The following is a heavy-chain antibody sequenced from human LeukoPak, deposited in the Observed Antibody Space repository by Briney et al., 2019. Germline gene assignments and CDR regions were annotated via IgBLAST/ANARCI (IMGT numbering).Heavy chain of an antibody. CDR2: IIPIFGTA. V-gene: IGHV1-69*13. CDR1: AGTFSSYA. CDR3: ARDRYGYSSSWYYGMDG. J-gene: IGHJ6*02. D-gene: IGHD6-13*01. Sequence: SVKVSCKASAGTFSSYAISWVRQAPGQGLEWMGGIIPIFGTANYAQKFQGRVTITADESTSTAYMELSSLRSEDTAVYYCARDRYGYSSSWYYGMDGWGQGTTVTVSS.